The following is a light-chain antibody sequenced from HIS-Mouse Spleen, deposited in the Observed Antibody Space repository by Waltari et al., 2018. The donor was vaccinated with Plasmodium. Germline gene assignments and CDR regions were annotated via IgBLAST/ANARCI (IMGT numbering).Light chain of an antibody. V-gene: IGLV3-27*01. CDR3: YSAADNNLV. Sequence: SYELTQPSSVSVSPGQTARITCSGDVLAKKYARWFQQKPGQAPVLVIYKDSERSSGTTVTLTISGAQVEDEADYYCYSAADNNLVFGGGTKLTVL. CDR1: VLAKKY. CDR2: KDS. J-gene: IGLJ3*02.